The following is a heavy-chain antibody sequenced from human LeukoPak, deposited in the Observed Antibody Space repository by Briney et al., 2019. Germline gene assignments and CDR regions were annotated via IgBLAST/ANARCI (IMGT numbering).Heavy chain of an antibody. CDR3: ARERRITMVRGVIPLLDP. Sequence: PGGSLRLSCAASGFTLSDYYMSWIRQAPGKGLEWVSYISSSGSTIYYADSVKGRFTISRDNAKNSLYLQMNSLRAEDTAVYYCARERRITMVRGVIPLLDPWGQGTLVTVSS. CDR1: GFTLSDYY. V-gene: IGHV3-11*01. J-gene: IGHJ5*02. D-gene: IGHD3-10*01. CDR2: ISSSGSTI.